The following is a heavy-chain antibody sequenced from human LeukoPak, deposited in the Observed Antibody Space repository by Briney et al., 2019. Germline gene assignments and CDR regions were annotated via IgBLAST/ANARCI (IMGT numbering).Heavy chain of an antibody. V-gene: IGHV4-61*02. CDR1: GGSISSGSYY. CDR2: IYTSGST. D-gene: IGHD3-22*01. Sequence: PSQTLSLTCTVSGGSISSGSYYWSWLRQPAGKGLEWIGRIYTSGSTNYNPSLKSRVTISVDTSKNQFSLKLSSVTAADTAVYYCARGAYYYDSSGYYPGHDAFDIWGQGTMVTVSS. J-gene: IGHJ3*02. CDR3: ARGAYYYDSSGYYPGHDAFDI.